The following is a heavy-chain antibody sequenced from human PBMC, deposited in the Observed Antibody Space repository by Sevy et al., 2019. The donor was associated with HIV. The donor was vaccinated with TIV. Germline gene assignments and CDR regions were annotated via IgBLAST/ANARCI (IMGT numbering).Heavy chain of an antibody. J-gene: IGHJ4*02. CDR3: AKDGGWYNYAPSDY. D-gene: IGHD1-1*01. Sequence: GGSLRLSCAASGFTFSTYGMHWVRQAPGKGLEWMAVISYDGFKTYYADSMKGRFTISRDNSKNTLYLQMNSLRVEDTALYFCAKDGGWYNYAPSDYWGLGTLVTVSS. CDR2: ISYDGFKT. V-gene: IGHV3-30*18. CDR1: GFTFSTYG.